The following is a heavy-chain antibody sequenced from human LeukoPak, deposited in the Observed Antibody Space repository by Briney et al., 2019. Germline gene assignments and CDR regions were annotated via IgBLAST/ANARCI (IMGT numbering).Heavy chain of an antibody. V-gene: IGHV3-21*01. D-gene: IGHD2-2*01. CDR2: ISSSSSYI. CDR1: GFTFSSYS. CDR3: ARHKVGRYQLLSGWFDP. Sequence: GGSLRLSCAASGFTFSSYSMNWVRQAPGKGLEWVSSISSSSSYIYYADSVKGRFTVSRDNAKNSLYLQMNSPRAEDTAVYYCARHKVGRYQLLSGWFDPWGQGTLVTVSS. J-gene: IGHJ5*02.